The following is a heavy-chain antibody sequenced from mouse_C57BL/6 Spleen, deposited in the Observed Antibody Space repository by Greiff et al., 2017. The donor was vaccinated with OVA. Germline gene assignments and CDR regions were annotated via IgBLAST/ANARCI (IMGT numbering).Heavy chain of an antibody. D-gene: IGHD2-1*01. Sequence: EVMLVESGGDLVKPGGSLKLSCAASGFTFSSYGMSWVRQTPDKRLEWVATISSGGSYTYYPDSVKGRFTISRDNAKNTLYLQMSSLKSEDTAMYYCARRSGNYGCAYWGQGTLVTVSA. V-gene: IGHV5-6*02. CDR1: GFTFSSYG. CDR3: ARRSGNYGCAY. CDR2: ISSGGSYT. J-gene: IGHJ3*01.